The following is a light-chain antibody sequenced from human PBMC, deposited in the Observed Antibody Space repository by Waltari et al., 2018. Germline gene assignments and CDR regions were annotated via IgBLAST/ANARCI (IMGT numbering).Light chain of an antibody. CDR2: YDS. CDR1: NLESKS. CDR3: QVWDANTDPGV. V-gene: IGLV3-21*04. Sequence: SYVLTQPPSVSVAPGKTPSITCGGNNLESKSVHWYQQKPGQAPILVISYDSDRPPGIPERFSGSNSGNTATLTISRVEAGDEADYYCQVWDANTDPGVFGTGTEVTVL. J-gene: IGLJ1*01.